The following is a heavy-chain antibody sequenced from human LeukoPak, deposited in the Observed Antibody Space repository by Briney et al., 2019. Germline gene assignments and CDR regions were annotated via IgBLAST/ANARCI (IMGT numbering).Heavy chain of an antibody. Sequence: GGSLRLSCAASGFTFDDYAMHWVRQAPGKGLEWVSGISWNSGSIGYADSVKGRFTISRDNAKNSLYLQMNSLRAEDTALYYCVRYFDWLSEGYYFDYWGQGTLVTVSS. J-gene: IGHJ4*02. D-gene: IGHD3-9*01. CDR2: ISWNSGSI. CDR3: VRYFDWLSEGYYFDY. CDR1: GFTFDDYA. V-gene: IGHV3-9*01.